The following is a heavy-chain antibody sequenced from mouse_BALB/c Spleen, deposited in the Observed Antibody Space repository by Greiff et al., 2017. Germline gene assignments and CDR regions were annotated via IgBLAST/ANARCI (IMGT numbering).Heavy chain of an antibody. V-gene: IGHV2-9*02. J-gene: IGHJ4*01. CDR1: GFSLTSYG. D-gene: IGHD2-3*01. CDR2: IWADGST. Sequence: VQLVESGPGLVAPSQSLSITCTVSGFSLTSYGVHWVRQPPGKGLEWLGVIWADGSTNYNSALMSRLSISKDNSKSQVFLKMNILQTDDTAMYCCARDGYYEDMDYWGQGTSVTVSS. CDR3: ARDGYYEDMDY.